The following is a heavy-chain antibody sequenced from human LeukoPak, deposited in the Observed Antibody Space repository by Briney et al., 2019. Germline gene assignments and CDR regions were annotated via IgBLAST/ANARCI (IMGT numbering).Heavy chain of an antibody. CDR1: GFTVSSNY. CDR3: ARSYGTYYYGMDV. CDR2: IYSGGTT. Sequence: GGSLILSCAASGFTVSSNYMTWVRQAPGRGLEWVSVIYSGGTTYYADSVKGRFIISRDNSKNTLYLQISSLRAEGTAVYYCARSYGTYYYGMDVWGQGTTVTVSS. V-gene: IGHV3-53*01. D-gene: IGHD1-26*01. J-gene: IGHJ6*02.